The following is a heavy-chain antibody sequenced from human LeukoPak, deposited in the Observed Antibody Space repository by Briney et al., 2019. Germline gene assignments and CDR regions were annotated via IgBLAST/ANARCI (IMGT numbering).Heavy chain of an antibody. CDR3: AKGGSLSNPPSIVSDAFDI. CDR1: GFTFSSYG. D-gene: IGHD5/OR15-5a*01. CDR2: IWYGGSNK. Sequence: PGGSLRLSCAASGFTFSSYGMHWVRQAPGKGLEWVAVIWYGGSNKYYADSVKGRFTISRDNSKNTLYLQMNSLRAEDTAVYYCAKGGSLSNPPSIVSDAFDIWGQGTMVTVSS. V-gene: IGHV3-30*02. J-gene: IGHJ3*02.